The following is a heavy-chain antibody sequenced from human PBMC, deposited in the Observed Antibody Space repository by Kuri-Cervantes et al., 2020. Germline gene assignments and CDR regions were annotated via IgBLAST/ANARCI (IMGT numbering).Heavy chain of an antibody. D-gene: IGHD4-23*01. Sequence: GESLKISCAASGFTFSSYDMHWVRQATGKGLEWVSAIGTAGDTYYPGSVKGRFTISRENAKNSLYLQMNSLRAEDTAVYYCAVDYGGNSDAFDIWGQGTMATVSS. J-gene: IGHJ3*02. CDR2: IGTAGDT. V-gene: IGHV3-13*01. CDR3: AVDYGGNSDAFDI. CDR1: GFTFSSYD.